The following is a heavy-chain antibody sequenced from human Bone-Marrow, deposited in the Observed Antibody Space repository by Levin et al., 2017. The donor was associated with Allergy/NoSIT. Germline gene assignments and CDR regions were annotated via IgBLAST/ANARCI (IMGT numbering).Heavy chain of an antibody. Sequence: SQTLSLTCTVSGGSISSGGYYWSWIRQHPGKGLEWIGYIYYSGSTYYNPSLKSRVTISVDTSKNQFSLKLSSVTAADTAVYYCARERRGKGGITMVRGEGYNWFDPWGQGTLVTVSS. V-gene: IGHV4-31*03. D-gene: IGHD3-10*01. J-gene: IGHJ5*02. CDR1: GGSISSGGYY. CDR3: ARERRGKGGITMVRGEGYNWFDP. CDR2: IYYSGST.